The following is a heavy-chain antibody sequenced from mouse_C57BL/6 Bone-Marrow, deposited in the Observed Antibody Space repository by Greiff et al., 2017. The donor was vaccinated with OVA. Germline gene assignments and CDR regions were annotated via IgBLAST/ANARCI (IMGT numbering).Heavy chain of an antibody. CDR2: IDPSDSYT. Sequence: QVQLQQPGAELVMPGASVKLSCKASGYTFTSYWMHWVKQRPGQGLEWIGEIDPSDSYTNYTQKFKGKSTLTVDKSTSTAYKQLSSLTSEDSAVYYCAILYMDYWGQGTSVTVSS. V-gene: IGHV1-69*01. J-gene: IGHJ4*01. CDR3: AILYMDY. CDR1: GYTFTSYW.